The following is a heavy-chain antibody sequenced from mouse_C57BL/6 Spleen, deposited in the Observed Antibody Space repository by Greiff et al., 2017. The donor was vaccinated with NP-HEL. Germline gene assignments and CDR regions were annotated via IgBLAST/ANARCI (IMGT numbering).Heavy chain of an antibody. J-gene: IGHJ3*01. CDR3: ARDGYYDGFAY. CDR2: ISDGGSYT. Sequence: EVQVVESGGGLVKPGGSLKLSCAASGFTFSSYAMSWVRQTPEKRLEWVATISDGGSYTYYPDNVKGRFTISRDNAKNNLYLQMSHLKSEDTAMYYCARDGYYDGFAYWGQGTLVTVSA. V-gene: IGHV5-4*01. D-gene: IGHD2-3*01. CDR1: GFTFSSYA.